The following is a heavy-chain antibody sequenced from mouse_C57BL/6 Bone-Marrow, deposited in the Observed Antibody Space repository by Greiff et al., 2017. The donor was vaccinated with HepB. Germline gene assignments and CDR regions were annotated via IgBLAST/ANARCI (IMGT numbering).Heavy chain of an antibody. CDR1: GFNIKDDY. V-gene: IGHV14-4*01. CDR2: IDPENGDT. Sequence: EVQVVESGAELVRPGASVKLSCTASGFNIKDDYMHWVKQRPEQGLEWIGWIDPENGDTVYASKFQGKATITADTSSNTAYLQLSSLTSEDTAVYYCLRWYFDVWGTGTTVTVSS. CDR3: LRWYFDV. D-gene: IGHD1-1*01. J-gene: IGHJ1*03.